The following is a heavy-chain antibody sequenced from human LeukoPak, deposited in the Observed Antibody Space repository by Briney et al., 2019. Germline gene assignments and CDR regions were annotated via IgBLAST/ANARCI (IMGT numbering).Heavy chain of an antibody. CDR1: GYTFTGYY. Sequence: GASVKVSCKASGYTFTGYYMNWVRQAPGQGLEWMGWINPNSGGTNYAQKFQGRVTMTRDTSISTAYMELSRLRSDDTAVYYCARDQPGYCSGGSCYSGAFDIWGQGTMVTVSS. J-gene: IGHJ3*02. CDR2: INPNSGGT. D-gene: IGHD2-15*01. V-gene: IGHV1-2*02. CDR3: ARDQPGYCSGGSCYSGAFDI.